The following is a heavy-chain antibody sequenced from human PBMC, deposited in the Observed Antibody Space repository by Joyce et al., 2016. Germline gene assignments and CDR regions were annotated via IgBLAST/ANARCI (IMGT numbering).Heavy chain of an antibody. CDR3: AKDYYGSGSNRGAFDV. CDR2: ISGRGGSA. Sequence: EVQLLESGGGLIHPGGSLRLSCAASGFTFSDYAMTWVRQAPGKGLEWVSAISGRGGSAYYAYSVKGRFTISRDNSKNTLYLQMNSLRAEDTATYNCAKDYYGSGSNRGAFDVWGQGTMVTVSS. D-gene: IGHD3-10*01. V-gene: IGHV3-23*01. CDR1: GFTFSDYA. J-gene: IGHJ3*01.